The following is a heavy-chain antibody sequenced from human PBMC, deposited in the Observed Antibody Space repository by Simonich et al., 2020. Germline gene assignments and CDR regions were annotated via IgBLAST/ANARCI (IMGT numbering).Heavy chain of an antibody. D-gene: IGHD7-27*01. Sequence: QVQLQESGPGLVKPSETLSLTCAFSGYSISSGYYWGWIRQPPGKGLEWIGSIYYSGSTYYNPSLKSRVTISGDTSKNQFSLKLSSVTAADTAVYYCARHAAGVFDYWGQGTLVTVSS. V-gene: IGHV4-38-2*01. J-gene: IGHJ4*02. CDR2: IYYSGST. CDR1: GYSISSGYY. CDR3: ARHAAGVFDY.